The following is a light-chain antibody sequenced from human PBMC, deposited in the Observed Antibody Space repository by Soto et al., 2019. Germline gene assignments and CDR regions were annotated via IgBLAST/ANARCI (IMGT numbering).Light chain of an antibody. CDR2: WAS. V-gene: IGKV4-1*01. J-gene: IGKJ2*01. CDR3: QQYYSTPHT. CDR1: QSVLYSSNNKNY. Sequence: DIVMTQSPDSLAVSLGERATINCKSSQSVLYSSNNKNYLAWYQQKPGQPPKLLIYWASTRESGVPDRFSGSGSVTDFTLTISSLQVEDVAVYYCQQYYSTPHTFGQGTKLEIK.